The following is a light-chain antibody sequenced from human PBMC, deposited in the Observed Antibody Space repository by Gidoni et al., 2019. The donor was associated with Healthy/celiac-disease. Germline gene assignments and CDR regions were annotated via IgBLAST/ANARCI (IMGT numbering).Light chain of an antibody. V-gene: IGKV3-11*01. J-gene: IGKJ2*01. CDR3: QQRSNWPPNT. CDR1: QRVSSY. Sequence: ENALTPSPATLSLSHGDRHTLSCSASQRVSSYLAWYQQKPGQAPRLLIYDASNRATGIPARFSGSGSGTDFTLTISSLEPEDFAVYYCQQRSNWPPNTFGQGTKLEIK. CDR2: DAS.